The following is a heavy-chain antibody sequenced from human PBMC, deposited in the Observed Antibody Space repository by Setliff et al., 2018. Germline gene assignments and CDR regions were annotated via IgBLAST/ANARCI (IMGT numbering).Heavy chain of an antibody. J-gene: IGHJ6*02. CDR2: IKQDGSEK. Sequence: PGGSLRLSCAASGFTFSRYWMSWVRQAPGKGLEWVANIKQDGSEKYYVDSVKGRFTISRDNAKKSVYLQMNSLRAEDTAVYYCARDHAYGSRFYYYYYGMDVWGQGTTVTVSS. D-gene: IGHD3-10*01. CDR3: ARDHAYGSRFYYYYYGMDV. CDR1: GFTFSRYW. V-gene: IGHV3-7*01.